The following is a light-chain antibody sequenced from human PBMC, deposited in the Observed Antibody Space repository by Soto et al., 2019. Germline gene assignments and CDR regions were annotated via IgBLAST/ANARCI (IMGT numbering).Light chain of an antibody. CDR1: RTISSC. V-gene: IGKV1-5*01. J-gene: IGKJ1*01. CDR2: DAS. Sequence: DIQMTQSPSTLSGSVGDRVTITCRASRTISSCLAWYQQKPGKAPKLLIWDASTLQSGVPSRFSGSGSGTDFTLTIGSLQPEDFANYYCQHYNSYSETFGQGTKVDIK. CDR3: QHYNSYSET.